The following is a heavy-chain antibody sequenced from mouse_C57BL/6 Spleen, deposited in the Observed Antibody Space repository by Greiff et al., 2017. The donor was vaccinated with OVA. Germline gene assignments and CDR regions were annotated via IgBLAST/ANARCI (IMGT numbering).Heavy chain of an antibody. D-gene: IGHD1-1*01. V-gene: IGHV1-82*01. J-gene: IGHJ2*01. CDR1: GYAFSSSW. CDR2: IYPGDGDT. CDR3: ARSGGYDSSDPYYFDY. Sequence: VQLQQSGPELVKPGASVKISCKASGYAFSSSWMNWVKQRPGKGLEWIGRIYPGDGDTNYNGKFKGKATLTADKSSSTAYMQLSSLTSEDSAVYFCARSGGYDSSDPYYFDYWGQGTTLTVSS.